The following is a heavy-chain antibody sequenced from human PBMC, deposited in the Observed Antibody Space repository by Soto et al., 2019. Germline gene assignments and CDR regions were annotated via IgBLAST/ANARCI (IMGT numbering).Heavy chain of an antibody. Sequence: PGGSLRLSCAASGFTVSSNFMNWVRQAPGKGLEWLSVIFPGGSTYYADSMKGRFTISRDISKNTVFLQMNSLRAEDTAVYFCAGRALTHAFVAYWAQETRVTVSS. CDR1: GFTVSSNF. D-gene: IGHD1-26*01. CDR3: AGRALTHAFVAY. V-gene: IGHV3-66*01. J-gene: IGHJ4*02. CDR2: IFPGGST.